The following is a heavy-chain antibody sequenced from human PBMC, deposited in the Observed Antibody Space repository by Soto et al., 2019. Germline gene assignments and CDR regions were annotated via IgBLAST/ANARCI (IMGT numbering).Heavy chain of an antibody. CDR3: ASDASASSGYYPAKSFEH. CDR1: GFTFSSYW. CDR2: IKEYGSEK. Sequence: GGSLRLSCAASGFTFSSYWMSWVRQAPGKGLEWVANIKEYGSEKYYVDSVKGRFTISRDNAKNSLYLQMNSLRAEDAAVYFYASDASASSGYYPAKSFEHWGQGTLVTVSS. J-gene: IGHJ1*01. V-gene: IGHV3-7*01. D-gene: IGHD3-3*01.